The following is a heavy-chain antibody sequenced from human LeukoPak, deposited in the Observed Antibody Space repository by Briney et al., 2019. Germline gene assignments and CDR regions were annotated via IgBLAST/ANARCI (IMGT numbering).Heavy chain of an antibody. J-gene: IGHJ4*02. Sequence: PGGSLRLSCAASGFTFSSYGMHWVRQAPGKGLEWVAVIWYDGSNKYYADSVKGRFTISRDNSKNTLYLQMNSLRAEDTAVYYCARDMNRFWSGYYIGDFDYWGQGTLVTVSS. V-gene: IGHV3-33*01. CDR2: IWYDGSNK. CDR3: ARDMNRFWSGYYIGDFDY. CDR1: GFTFSSYG. D-gene: IGHD3-3*01.